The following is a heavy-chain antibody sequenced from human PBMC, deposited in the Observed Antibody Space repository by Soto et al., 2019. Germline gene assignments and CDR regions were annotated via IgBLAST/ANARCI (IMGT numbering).Heavy chain of an antibody. CDR1: VFSVSHYW. V-gene: IGHV3-74*01. J-gene: IGHJ4*02. Sequence: GGSLRPSGAASVFSVSHYWMHWVRQAPGKGLVWVSRISPDGRTTTYADSVKGRFTISRDNAKSTLYLQMNSLTVEDGAVYYCADSWLPTSYWGPGTLVTVSS. CDR2: ISPDGRTT. CDR3: ADSWLPTSY. D-gene: IGHD3-10*01.